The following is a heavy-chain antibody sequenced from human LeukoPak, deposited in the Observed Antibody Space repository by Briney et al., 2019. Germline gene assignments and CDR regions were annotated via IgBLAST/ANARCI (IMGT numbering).Heavy chain of an antibody. Sequence: APVKVSCKASGYTFTHYGISWVRQARGQGLEWMGWISTYKDYTKDSQKLQGRVTMTTDTSTSTAYMELRSLTSDDTAVDYCARDRHRRYHYDSSGREDAFDIWGQGTMVTVSS. CDR1: GYTFTHYG. J-gene: IGHJ3*02. CDR2: ISTYKDYT. D-gene: IGHD3-22*01. CDR3: ARDRHRRYHYDSSGREDAFDI. V-gene: IGHV1-18*01.